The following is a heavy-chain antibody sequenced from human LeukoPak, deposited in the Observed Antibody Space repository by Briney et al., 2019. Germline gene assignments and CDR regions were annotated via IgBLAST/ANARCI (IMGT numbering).Heavy chain of an antibody. V-gene: IGHV4-34*01. Sequence: PSETLSLTCAVYGGSFSGYYWSWIRQPPGKGLEWIGEINHSGSTNYNPSLKTRVTISVDTSKNQFSLKLSSVTAANTAVYYCANGYSYDLFDYWGQGTLVTVSS. D-gene: IGHD5-18*01. CDR1: GGSFSGYY. J-gene: IGHJ4*02. CDR2: INHSGST. CDR3: ANGYSYDLFDY.